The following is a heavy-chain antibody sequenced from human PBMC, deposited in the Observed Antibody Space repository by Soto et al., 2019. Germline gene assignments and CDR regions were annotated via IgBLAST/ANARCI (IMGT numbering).Heavy chain of an antibody. J-gene: IGHJ4*02. CDR2: INPNSGDT. V-gene: IGHV1-2*04. D-gene: IGHD6-6*01. Sequence: QVQLVQSGAEVKKPGASVKVSCKASGYTFTGYYMHWVRQAPGQGLEWMGWINPNSGDTNYAQKFQGWVTMTRDTSISTAYMELSRLRSDDTAVYYCARGARSPYSSSPGDYWGQGTLVTVSS. CDR3: ARGARSPYSSSPGDY. CDR1: GYTFTGYY.